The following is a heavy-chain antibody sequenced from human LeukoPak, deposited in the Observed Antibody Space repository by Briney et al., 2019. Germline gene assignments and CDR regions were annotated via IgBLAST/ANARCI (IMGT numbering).Heavy chain of an antibody. CDR3: AKVPILLLFGGDY. Sequence: GGSLRLSSAASGFTFSSYGMHWVRQTPGKGLEWVAFIQYDGSNKYYADSVKGRFTISRDNSRNTLYLQMNSLRAEDTAVYYCAKVPILLLFGGDYWGQGTLVTVSS. CDR1: GFTFSSYG. CDR2: IQYDGSNK. D-gene: IGHD3-10*01. J-gene: IGHJ4*02. V-gene: IGHV3-30*02.